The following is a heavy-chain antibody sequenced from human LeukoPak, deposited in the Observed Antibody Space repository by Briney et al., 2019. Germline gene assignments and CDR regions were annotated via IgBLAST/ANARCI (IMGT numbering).Heavy chain of an antibody. CDR2: ISSSSSYI. Sequence: AGGSLRLSCAASGFTFSSYSMNWVRQAPGKGLEWVSSISSSSSYIYYADSVKGRFTISRDNAKNPLYLQMNSLRAEDTAVYYCARDASPYSSSFDAFDIWGQGTMVTVSS. J-gene: IGHJ3*02. CDR3: ARDASPYSSSFDAFDI. D-gene: IGHD6-6*01. V-gene: IGHV3-21*01. CDR1: GFTFSSYS.